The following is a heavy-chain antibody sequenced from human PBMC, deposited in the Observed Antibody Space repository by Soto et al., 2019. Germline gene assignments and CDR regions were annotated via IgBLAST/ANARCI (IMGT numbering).Heavy chain of an antibody. CDR2: ISYDGSNK. D-gene: IGHD6-19*01. J-gene: IGHJ4*02. Sequence: GESLKISCAASGFTFSSYATHWVRQAPGKGLEWVAVISYDGSNKYYADSVKGRFTISRDNSKNTLYLQMNSLRAEDTAVYYCASTKTTVAGYYFDYWGQGTLVTVSS. CDR1: GFTFSSYA. V-gene: IGHV3-30-3*01. CDR3: ASTKTTVAGYYFDY.